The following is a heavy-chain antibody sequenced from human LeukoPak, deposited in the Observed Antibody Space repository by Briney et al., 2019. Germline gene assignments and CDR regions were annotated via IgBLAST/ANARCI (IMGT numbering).Heavy chain of an antibody. Sequence: SETLSLTCTVSGGSISSGSYYWSWIRQPAGKGLEWIGRIYTSGSTNYNPSLKSRVTISVDTSKNQFSLKLSSVTAADTAVYYCARVWIQLWLTIDPWGQGTLVTVSS. CDR1: GGSISSGSYY. CDR3: ARVWIQLWLTIDP. D-gene: IGHD5-18*01. CDR2: IYTSGST. J-gene: IGHJ5*02. V-gene: IGHV4-61*02.